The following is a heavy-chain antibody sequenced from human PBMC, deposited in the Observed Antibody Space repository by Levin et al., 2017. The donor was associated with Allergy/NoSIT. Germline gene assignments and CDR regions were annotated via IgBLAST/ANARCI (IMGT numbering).Heavy chain of an antibody. Sequence: PGGSLRLSCAASGFTFSSYSMNWVRQAPGKGLEWVSSISSSSSYIYYADSVKGRFTISRDNAKNSLYLQMNSLRAEDTAVYYCAREGILTGYYDYYYYGMDVWGQGTTVTVSS. V-gene: IGHV3-21*01. CDR2: ISSSSSYI. CDR1: GFTFSSYS. J-gene: IGHJ6*02. D-gene: IGHD3-9*01. CDR3: AREGILTGYYDYYYYGMDV.